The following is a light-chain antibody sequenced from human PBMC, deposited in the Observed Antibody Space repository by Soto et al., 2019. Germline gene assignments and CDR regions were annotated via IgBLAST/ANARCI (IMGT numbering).Light chain of an antibody. CDR1: SSDVGGYNS. CDR3: ISYTSSSPYV. J-gene: IGLJ1*01. Sequence: QSALTQPASVSGSPGQSITISCTGTSSDVGGYNSVSWYQHHPGKAPKLIIFDVSNRPSGISNRFSGSKSGNTASLTISGLQAEDEADYYCISYTSSSPYVFGTGTKVTVL. V-gene: IGLV2-14*03. CDR2: DVS.